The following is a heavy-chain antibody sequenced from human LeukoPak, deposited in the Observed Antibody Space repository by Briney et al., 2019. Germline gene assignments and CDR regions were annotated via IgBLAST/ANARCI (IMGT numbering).Heavy chain of an antibody. V-gene: IGHV3-7*01. Sequence: GGSLRLSCAVSGFTFSDYWMSWVRQAPGKGLEWVANIKQDGSEKRYVDSVKGRFTISRDNAKNSLYLQVNSLRAEDTAVYYCARHTTLDPWGQGALVTVSS. J-gene: IGHJ5*02. CDR1: GFTFSDYW. CDR3: ARHTTLDP. D-gene: IGHD1-14*01. CDR2: IKQDGSEK.